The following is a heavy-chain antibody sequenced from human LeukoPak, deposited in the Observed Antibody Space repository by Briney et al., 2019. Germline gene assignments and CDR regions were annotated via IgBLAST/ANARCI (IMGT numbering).Heavy chain of an antibody. CDR3: ARGHAGYNELNWFDS. CDR1: CGSISCCCYY. Sequence: ASQTLSLSWTGACGSISCCCYYWSWIRQHPGEGLGWIENVYSRGSTYSNPSMQSRVTTSVDTSKTQFPLKLSSVTDADTALYYCARGHAGYNELNWFDSWGQGTLVTVSS. CDR2: VYSRGST. D-gene: IGHD5-24*01. J-gene: IGHJ5*01. V-gene: IGHV4-31*02.